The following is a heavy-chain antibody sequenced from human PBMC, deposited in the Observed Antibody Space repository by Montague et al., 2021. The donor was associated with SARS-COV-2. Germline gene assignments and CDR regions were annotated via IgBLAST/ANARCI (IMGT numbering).Heavy chain of an antibody. V-gene: IGHV4-61*02. D-gene: IGHD5-12*01. CDR2: IYTSGTT. CDR1: GGSISSGSYY. J-gene: IGHJ4*02. Sequence: TLSLTCTVSGGSISSGSYYWSRIRQPAGKGLEWIGRIYTSGTTDYSFSLKSRVTISVDTSKNQFSLKLTSATAADTAVYYCARAHSGSWAHLDNWGQGSLVTVSS. CDR3: ARAHSGSWAHLDN.